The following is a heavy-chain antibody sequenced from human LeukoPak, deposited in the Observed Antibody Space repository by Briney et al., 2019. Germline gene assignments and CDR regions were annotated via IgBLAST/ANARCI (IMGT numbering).Heavy chain of an antibody. Sequence: GGSLRLSCAASGFTFSTFAMIWVRQPPGKGLEWVSSIFPSGGEIHYADSVRGRFTISRDSSKNTLYLQMSSLRAEDTAVYYCAKIVGGYVREDSWGQGTLVSVSS. J-gene: IGHJ4*02. V-gene: IGHV3-23*01. CDR3: AKIVGGYVREDS. D-gene: IGHD5-12*01. CDR2: IFPSGGEI. CDR1: GFTFSTFA.